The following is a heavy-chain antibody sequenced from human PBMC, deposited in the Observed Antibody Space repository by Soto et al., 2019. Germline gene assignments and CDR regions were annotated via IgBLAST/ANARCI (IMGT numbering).Heavy chain of an antibody. CDR2: ISYSGST. J-gene: IGHJ4*02. CDR3: ARERAITSTGTRQIDS. D-gene: IGHD1-1*01. V-gene: IGHV4-30-4*01. CDR1: GGYINSGDYY. Sequence: QVQLQESGPGLVEASQTLSLTCSVSGGYINSGDYYWSWIRQPPGEGLEWIGYISYSGSTHYGQYHTSRCTMSVDTSQSQYSLRLTSVTAADTAVYFCARERAITSTGTRQIDSWGQGPLVTVSS.